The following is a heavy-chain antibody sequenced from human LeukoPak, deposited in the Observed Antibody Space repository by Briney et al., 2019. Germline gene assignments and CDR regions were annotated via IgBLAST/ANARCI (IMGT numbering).Heavy chain of an antibody. D-gene: IGHD3-3*02. J-gene: IGHJ3*02. CDR1: GFTFSSYS. Sequence: GGSLGLSCAGSGFTFSSYSMNWVRQAPGKGLEWVSSMGSSGTNGYYADSVKGRFIISRDNAKNSLFLQMNSLRAEDSALYYCVRELGAPAAGAFDIWGQGTLVTVSS. V-gene: IGHV3-21*01. CDR3: VRELGAPAAGAFDI. CDR2: MGSSGTNG.